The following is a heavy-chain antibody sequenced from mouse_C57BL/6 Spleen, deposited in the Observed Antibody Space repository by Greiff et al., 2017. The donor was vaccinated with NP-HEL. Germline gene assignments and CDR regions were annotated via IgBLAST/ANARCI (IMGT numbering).Heavy chain of an antibody. D-gene: IGHD2-4*01. V-gene: IGHV1-39*01. Sequence: VQLQQSGPELVKPGASVKISCKASGYSFTDYNMNWVKQSHGKSLEWIGVINPNYGTTSYNQKFKGKATLTVDQSSSTAYMQLNSLTSEDSAVYYCARGGNYDYEAWFAYWGQGTLVTVSA. CDR3: ARGGNYDYEAWFAY. CDR2: INPNYGTT. CDR1: GYSFTDYN. J-gene: IGHJ3*01.